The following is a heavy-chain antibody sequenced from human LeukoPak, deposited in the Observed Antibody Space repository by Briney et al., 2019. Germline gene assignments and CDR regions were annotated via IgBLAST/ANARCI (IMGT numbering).Heavy chain of an antibody. CDR3: ARGPPRYCSSTSCYLNY. V-gene: IGHV4-30-4*08. CDR2: IYYSGST. Sequence: SETLSLTCTVSGGSISSGDYYWSWIRQPPGKGLEWIGYIYYSGSTYYNPSLKSRVTISVDTSKNQFSLKLSSVTTADTAVYYCARGPPRYCSSTSCYLNYWGQGTLVTVSS. D-gene: IGHD2-2*01. CDR1: GGSISSGDYY. J-gene: IGHJ4*02.